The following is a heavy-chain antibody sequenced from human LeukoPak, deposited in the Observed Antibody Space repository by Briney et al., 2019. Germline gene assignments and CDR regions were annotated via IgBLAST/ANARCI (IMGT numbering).Heavy chain of an antibody. CDR3: ARSPYGGYGDN. Sequence: GGSLRLSCTTSGFTFGDYAMSWVRQAPGKGLEWVGFIRSKAFGGTTEYAASVKGRFTVSRDDSKSIAYLQMSSLKTEDTAVYYCARSPYGGYGDNWGQGTLVTVSS. CDR2: IRSKAFGGTT. V-gene: IGHV3-49*04. J-gene: IGHJ4*02. CDR1: GFTFGDYA. D-gene: IGHD4-17*01.